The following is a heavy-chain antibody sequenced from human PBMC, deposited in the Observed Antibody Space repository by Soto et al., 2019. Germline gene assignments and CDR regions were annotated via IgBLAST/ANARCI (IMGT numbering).Heavy chain of an antibody. J-gene: IGHJ4*02. CDR3: AREGDILTGPPGSFDY. CDR1: GGSISSGGYY. Sequence: PSETLSLTCTVSGGSISSGGYYWSWIRQHPGKGLEWIGYIYYSGSTYYNPSLKSRVTISVDTSKNQFSLKLSSVTAADTAVYYCAREGDILTGPPGSFDYWGKGTLVT. V-gene: IGHV4-31*03. CDR2: IYYSGST. D-gene: IGHD3-9*01.